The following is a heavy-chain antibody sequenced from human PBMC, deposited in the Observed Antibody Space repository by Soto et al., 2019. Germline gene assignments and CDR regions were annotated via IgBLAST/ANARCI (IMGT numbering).Heavy chain of an antibody. D-gene: IGHD2-2*01. CDR1: GFSLSGYW. CDR2: IKQDGSER. Sequence: GGSLRLSCAASGFSLSGYWMNWVRQAPGRGLEWVAIIKQDGSERYYVDSVKGRFTISRDNAKNSLYLQMSSLRVEDTAVYYCAKAPSWKSYDAFDIWGQGTMVTVSS. J-gene: IGHJ3*02. CDR3: AKAPSWKSYDAFDI. V-gene: IGHV3-7*03.